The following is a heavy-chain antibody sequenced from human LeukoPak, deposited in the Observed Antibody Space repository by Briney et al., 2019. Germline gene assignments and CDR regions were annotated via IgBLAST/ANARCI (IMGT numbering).Heavy chain of an antibody. J-gene: IGHJ4*02. V-gene: IGHV3-23*01. CDR3: ATDPASITMVRGVTRDY. D-gene: IGHD3-10*01. CDR2: ISGSGGST. Sequence: GGSLRLSCAASGFTFSSYAMSWVRQAPGKGLEWVSAISGSGGSTYYADSVKGRFTISRDNSKNTLYLQMNSLRAEDTAVYYCATDPASITMVRGVTRDYWGQGTLVTVSS. CDR1: GFTFSSYA.